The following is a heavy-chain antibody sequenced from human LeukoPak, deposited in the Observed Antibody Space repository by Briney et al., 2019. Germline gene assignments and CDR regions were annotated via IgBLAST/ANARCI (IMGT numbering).Heavy chain of an antibody. CDR3: ARAIEDSYGYKLYYYYYYMDV. V-gene: IGHV4-61*02. CDR2: IYTSGST. J-gene: IGHJ6*03. Sequence: PSETLSLTCSVSGDSISSSPEYWGWIRQPAGKGLEWIGRIYTSGSTNYNPSLKSRVTMSVDTSKNQFSLKLSSVTAADTAVYYCARAIEDSYGYKLYYYYYYMDVWGKGTTVTVSS. D-gene: IGHD5-18*01. CDR1: GDSISSSPEY.